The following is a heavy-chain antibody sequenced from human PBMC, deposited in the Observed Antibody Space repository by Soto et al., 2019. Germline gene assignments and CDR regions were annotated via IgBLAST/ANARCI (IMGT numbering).Heavy chain of an antibody. CDR3: ARSTESLGQSLY. Sequence: ASVKVSCKASGYTFTGYYMHWLRQSPGQGLEWMGWINPNSGGTNYAQKFQGRVTMTRDTSISTAYMELSRLRSDDTAVYYCARSTESLGQSLYWGQGTLVTVSS. CDR2: INPNSGGT. J-gene: IGHJ4*02. CDR1: GYTFTGYY. V-gene: IGHV1-2*02. D-gene: IGHD1-1*01.